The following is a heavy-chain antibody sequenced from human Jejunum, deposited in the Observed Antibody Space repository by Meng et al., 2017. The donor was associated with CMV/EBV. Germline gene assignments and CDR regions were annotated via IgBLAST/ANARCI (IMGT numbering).Heavy chain of an antibody. J-gene: IGHJ4*02. Sequence: YPFIGYHIHWVRPAPGQGLEWMGRIIPNRGNTDYAQKFQGRVTLTRDTSISTAYMELNSLKSDDTAMYYCARDRAYGGNIVFVDHWGQGMLVTVSS. V-gene: IGHV1-2*02. CDR1: YPFIGYH. D-gene: IGHD4-23*01. CDR2: IIPNRGNT. CDR3: ARDRAYGGNIVFVDH.